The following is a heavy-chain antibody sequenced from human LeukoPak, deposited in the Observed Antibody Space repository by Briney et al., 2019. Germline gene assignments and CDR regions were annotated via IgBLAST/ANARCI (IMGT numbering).Heavy chain of an antibody. CDR3: AVTVSSGKPFDY. V-gene: IGHV3-30*02. J-gene: IGHJ4*02. CDR2: IRYDGSNK. Sequence: GGSLRLSCAASGFTFSSFGMHWVRQAPGKGLEWVAFIRYDGSNKYYADSVKGRFTISRDNSKNTLYLQMNSLRAEDTAVYYCAVTVSSGKPFDYWGQGTLVTVSS. CDR1: GFTFSSFG. D-gene: IGHD6-25*01.